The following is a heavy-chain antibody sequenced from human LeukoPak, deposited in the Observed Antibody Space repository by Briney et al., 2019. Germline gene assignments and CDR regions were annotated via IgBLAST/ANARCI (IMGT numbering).Heavy chain of an antibody. CDR2: ISGSGDST. CDR3: AKIRAPSGWFNSDY. J-gene: IGHJ4*02. D-gene: IGHD6-19*01. V-gene: IGHV3-23*01. CDR1: GFTFSNYV. Sequence: GGSLRLSCAASGFTFSNYVMSWVRQAPGKGQEWVSGISGSGDSTYYADSVKGRFTISRDNSKNTLYLQMNSLRLEDTAAYYCAKIRAPSGWFNSDYWGQGTLVTVPS.